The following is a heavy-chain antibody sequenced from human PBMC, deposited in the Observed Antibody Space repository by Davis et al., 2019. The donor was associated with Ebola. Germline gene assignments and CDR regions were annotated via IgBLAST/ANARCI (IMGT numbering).Heavy chain of an antibody. D-gene: IGHD3-22*01. V-gene: IGHV3-23*01. CDR3: AGDSSGYNHERMYYTYYMDV. CDR2: ISGSGDTK. Sequence: GESLKISCAASGFTFKTFGMNWVRQAPGQGLEWVSLISGSGDTKYYADSVKGRFTISRDNSKNTLFLQMSSLRAEDTAVYYCAGDSSGYNHERMYYTYYMDVWGKGTTVTVSS. J-gene: IGHJ6*03. CDR1: GFTFKTFG.